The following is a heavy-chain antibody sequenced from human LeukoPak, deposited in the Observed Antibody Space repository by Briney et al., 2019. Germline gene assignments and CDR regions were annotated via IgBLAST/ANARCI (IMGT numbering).Heavy chain of an antibody. V-gene: IGHV3-23*01. CDR2: ISDNGGRT. CDR3: ASHCGSSSCYRFDS. CDR1: EFTFSRYA. J-gene: IGHJ4*02. D-gene: IGHD2-2*02. Sequence: GGGLRLSCAASEFTFSRYAMSGVRQAPGKGLEWVATISDNGGRTYYADSVKGRFTISRDNSKNTLYLQMNSLRAEDTAVYYCASHCGSSSCYRFDSWGQGTLVTVSS.